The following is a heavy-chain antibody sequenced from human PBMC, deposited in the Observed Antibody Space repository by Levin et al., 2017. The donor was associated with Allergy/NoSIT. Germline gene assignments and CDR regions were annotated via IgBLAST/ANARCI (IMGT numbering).Heavy chain of an antibody. Sequence: ASVKVSCKVSGYTLTELSMHWVRQAPGKGLEWMGGFDPEDGETIYAQKFQGRVTMTEDTSTDTAYMELSSLRSEDTAVYYCATTGLRRGSYYYYGMDVWGQGTTVTVSS. CDR3: ATTGLRRGSYYYYGMDV. J-gene: IGHJ6*02. V-gene: IGHV1-24*01. CDR2: FDPEDGET. CDR1: GYTLTELS. D-gene: IGHD5-12*01.